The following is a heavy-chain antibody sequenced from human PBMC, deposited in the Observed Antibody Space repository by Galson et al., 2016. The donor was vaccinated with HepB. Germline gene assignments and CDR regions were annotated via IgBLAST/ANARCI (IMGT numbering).Heavy chain of an antibody. Sequence: SQRLSCAASGFTFDDYAMHWVRQAPGKGLEWVSGISWNSGRIGYADSVKGRFTISRDNAQNSLYLQMNSLRAEDTALYYCARGLSQYYFNYWGQGTLVTVSS. CDR2: ISWNSGRI. CDR1: GFTFDDYA. V-gene: IGHV3-9*01. J-gene: IGHJ4*02. CDR3: ARGLSQYYFNY. D-gene: IGHD2-2*01.